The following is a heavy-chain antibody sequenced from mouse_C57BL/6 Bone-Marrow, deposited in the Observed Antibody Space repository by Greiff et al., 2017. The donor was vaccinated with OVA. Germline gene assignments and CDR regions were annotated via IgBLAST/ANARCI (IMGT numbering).Heavy chain of an antibody. CDR1: GYTFTDYY. CDR2: INPYNGGT. J-gene: IGHJ2*01. Sequence: VQLQQSGPVLVKPGASVKMSCKASGYTFTDYYMNWVKQSHGKSLEWIGVINPYNGGTSYNQKFKGKATLTVDKSSSTAYMELNSLTSEDSAVYYCAREGYYDLDYWGQGTTLTVSS. CDR3: AREGYYDLDY. D-gene: IGHD2-4*01. V-gene: IGHV1-19*01.